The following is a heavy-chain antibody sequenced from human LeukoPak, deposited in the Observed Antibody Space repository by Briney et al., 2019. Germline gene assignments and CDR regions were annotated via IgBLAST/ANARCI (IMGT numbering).Heavy chain of an antibody. J-gene: IGHJ4*02. D-gene: IGHD3-22*01. CDR3: ARAGPYYYDSSGYYSG. CDR1: GYTFTGYY. CDR2: INPNSGGT. V-gene: IGHV1-2*02. Sequence: ASVKVSYTASGYTFTGYYMHWVRQAPGQGLEWMGWINPNSGGTNYAQKFQGRVTMTRDTSISTAYMELSRLRSDDTAVYYCARAGPYYYDSSGYYSGWGQGTLVTVSS.